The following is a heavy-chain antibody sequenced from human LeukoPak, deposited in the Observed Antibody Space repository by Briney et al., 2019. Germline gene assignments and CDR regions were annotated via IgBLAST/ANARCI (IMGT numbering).Heavy chain of an antibody. V-gene: IGHV3-30*03. D-gene: IGHD5-12*01. CDR1: GFTFSSYG. J-gene: IGHJ4*02. CDR2: ISDDGSNK. Sequence: GGSLRLSCAASGFTFSSYGMHWVRQAPGKGLEWVAFISDDGSNKNYADSVKGRFTISRDNSENTLNLQMNSLRAEDTAVYYCARAMRSGYDYWGQGTLVTVSS. CDR3: ARAMRSGYDY.